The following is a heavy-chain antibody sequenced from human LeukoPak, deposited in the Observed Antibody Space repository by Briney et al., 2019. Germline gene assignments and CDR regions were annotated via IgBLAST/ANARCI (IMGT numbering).Heavy chain of an antibody. CDR3: ARDDDYGDHRWFDP. D-gene: IGHD4-17*01. Sequence: SETLSLTCAVSGGSISSSNWWSWVRQPPGKGLEWIGEIYHSGSTNYNPSLKSRVTISVDKSKNQFSLKLSSVTAADTAVYYCARDDDYGDHRWFDPWGQGTLVTVSS. V-gene: IGHV4-4*02. CDR1: GGSISSSNW. CDR2: IYHSGST. J-gene: IGHJ5*02.